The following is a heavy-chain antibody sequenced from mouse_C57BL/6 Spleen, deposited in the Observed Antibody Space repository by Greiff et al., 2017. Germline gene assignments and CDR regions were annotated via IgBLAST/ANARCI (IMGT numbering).Heavy chain of an antibody. D-gene: IGHD5-5*01. V-gene: IGHV1-52*01. CDR3: ASGCDFLLDY. Sequence: QVQLLQPGAELVRPGSSVKLSCKASGYTFTSYWMPWVRQRPIKGLEWIGNIDPSDSETHYNQKVTDKATLTVAKSTSASYMQLSSLTSEDSAVYYGASGCDFLLDYWGQGTTLTVSS. J-gene: IGHJ2*01. CDR2: IDPSDSET. CDR1: GYTFTSYW.